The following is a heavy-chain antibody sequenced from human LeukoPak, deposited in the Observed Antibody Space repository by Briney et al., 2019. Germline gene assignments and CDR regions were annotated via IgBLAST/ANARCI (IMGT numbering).Heavy chain of an antibody. CDR2: ITPIFGTA. CDR1: GGTFSSYA. V-gene: IGHV1-69*13. D-gene: IGHD3-16*02. J-gene: IGHJ4*02. Sequence: SVKVSCKASGGTFSSYAISWVRQAPGQGLEWMGGITPIFGTANYAQKFQGRVTITADESTSTAYMELSSLRSEDTAVYYCARDLGDYVWGSYRQGDVDYWGQGTLVTVSS. CDR3: ARDLGDYVWGSYRQGDVDY.